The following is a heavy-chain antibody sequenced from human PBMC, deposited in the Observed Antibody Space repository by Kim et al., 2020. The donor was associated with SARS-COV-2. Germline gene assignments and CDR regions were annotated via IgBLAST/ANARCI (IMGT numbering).Heavy chain of an antibody. V-gene: IGHV3-33*06. CDR1: GFTFSSYG. Sequence: GGSLRLSCAASGFTFSSYGMHWVRQAPGKGLEWVAVIWYDGSNKYYADSVKGRFTISRDNSKNTLYLQMNSLRAEDTAVYYCAKGPSVVVVAAKIKTQNWFDPWGQGTLVTVSS. J-gene: IGHJ5*02. D-gene: IGHD2-15*01. CDR2: IWYDGSNK. CDR3: AKGPSVVVVAAKIKTQNWFDP.